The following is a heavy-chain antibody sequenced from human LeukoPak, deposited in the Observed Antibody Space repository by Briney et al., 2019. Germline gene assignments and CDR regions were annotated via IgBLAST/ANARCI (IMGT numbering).Heavy chain of an antibody. CDR3: TKDRTGATGRDWLDP. CDR1: GFTFSNYA. J-gene: IGHJ5*02. V-gene: IGHV3-23*01. Sequence: PGGSLRLSCAASGFTFSNYAMSWVRQAPGKGLEWVSSISGSGEITYYADSVKGRFTISRDNSENTLYLHLSSLRAEDTAVYYCTKDRTGATGRDWLDPWGQGTLVTVSS. CDR2: ISGSGEIT. D-gene: IGHD1-1*01.